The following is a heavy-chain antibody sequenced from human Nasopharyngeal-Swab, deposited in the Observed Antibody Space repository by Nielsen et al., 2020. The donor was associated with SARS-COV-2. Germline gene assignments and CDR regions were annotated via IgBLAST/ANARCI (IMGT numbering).Heavy chain of an antibody. D-gene: IGHD4-17*01. CDR3: ARYDEYGDHLTY. CDR2: IIPIFGIP. J-gene: IGHJ4*02. Sequence: SVQVSCKVSGGTFNTYGIAWVRQAPGQGLEWMGVIIPIFGIPNHAQKFQGRVTITADESTSTAYLEVSSLRSEDTALYYCARYDEYGDHLTYWGQGTLVAVSS. V-gene: IGHV1-69*13. CDR1: GGTFNTYG.